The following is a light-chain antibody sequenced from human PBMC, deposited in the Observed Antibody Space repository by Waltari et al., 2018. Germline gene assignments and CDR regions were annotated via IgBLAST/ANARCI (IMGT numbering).Light chain of an antibody. J-gene: IGKJ4*01. Sequence: DIQMTLSPSSLSASIGDRVTFTCRARQSISSWLAWYQQKPGKAPKLLISKASTLESGVPSRFSGSGSGTEFTLTISSLQPDDFATYYCQQYTSFSLTFGGGTTVEIK. CDR3: QQYTSFSLT. CDR2: KAS. V-gene: IGKV1-5*03. CDR1: QSISSW.